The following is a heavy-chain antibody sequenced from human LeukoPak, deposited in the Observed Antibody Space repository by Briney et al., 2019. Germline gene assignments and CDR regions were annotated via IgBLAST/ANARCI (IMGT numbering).Heavy chain of an antibody. CDR1: GFTFSSYA. Sequence: GGSLRLSCSASGFTFSSYAMHWVRQAPGKGLEYVSAISSNGGTTYYADSVKGRFTISRDNSKNTLYLQMSSLRAEDTAVYYCVKVYSPLAYCGGDCTFDYWGQRTLVTVSS. CDR2: ISSNGGTT. J-gene: IGHJ4*02. V-gene: IGHV3-64D*06. D-gene: IGHD2-21*02. CDR3: VKVYSPLAYCGGDCTFDY.